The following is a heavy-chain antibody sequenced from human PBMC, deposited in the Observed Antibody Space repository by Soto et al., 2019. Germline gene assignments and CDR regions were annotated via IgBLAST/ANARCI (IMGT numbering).Heavy chain of an antibody. CDR2: IIPIFGTA. D-gene: IGHD4-4*01. CDR3: ARSDDSTSYPLDL. CDR1: GGTFSSYA. V-gene: IGHV1-69*13. J-gene: IGHJ5*02. Sequence: GASVKVSCKASGGTFSSYAISWVRQAPGQGLEWMGGIIPIFGTANYAQKFQGRVTITADESTSTAYMELSSLRHGDTAVYFCARSDDSTSYPLDLWGPGTLVTVSS.